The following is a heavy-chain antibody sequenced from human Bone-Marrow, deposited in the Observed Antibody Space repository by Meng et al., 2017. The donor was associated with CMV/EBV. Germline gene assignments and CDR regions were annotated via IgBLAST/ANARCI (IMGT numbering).Heavy chain of an antibody. D-gene: IGHD1-26*01. J-gene: IGHJ4*02. CDR2: IKSKTDGGTT. V-gene: IGHV3-15*01. CDR3: TTDLRRWELL. CDR1: GFSFSDAW. Sequence: GESLKISCAASGFSFSDAWMSWVRQAPGKGLEWVGRIKSKTDGGTTDYAAPVKGRFTISRDDSKNTLYLQMNSLKTEDTAVYYCTTDLRRWELLGGQGTLVTVSS.